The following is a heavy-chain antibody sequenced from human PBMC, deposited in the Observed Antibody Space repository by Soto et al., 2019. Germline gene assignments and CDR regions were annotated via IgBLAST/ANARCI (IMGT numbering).Heavy chain of an antibody. CDR2: ISSGGTYI. CDR3: TRDEGGSYDSWFHP. J-gene: IGHJ5*02. V-gene: IGHV3-21*01. CDR1: FTFSMYS. D-gene: IGHD1-26*01. Sequence: GGSLRLSCSFTFSMYSMNWVRQAPGKGLEWVASISSGGTYIKYADSVQGRFTISRDNAKNSVSLQMNSLRVEDTAVYFCTRDEGGSYDSWFHPWGQGTLVTVSS.